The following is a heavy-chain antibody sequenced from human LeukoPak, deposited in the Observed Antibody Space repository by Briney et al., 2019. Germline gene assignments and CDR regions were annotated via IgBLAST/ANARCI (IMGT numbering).Heavy chain of an antibody. CDR2: INSDGSST. CDR3: ARDPSARDYDFWSGYSTGDAFDI. CDR1: GFTFSSYW. D-gene: IGHD3-3*01. Sequence: GGSLRLSCAASGFTFSSYWMHWVRQAPGKGLVWVSRINSDGSSTSYVDSVKGRFTISRDNAKNTLYLQMNSLRAEDTAVYYCARDPSARDYDFWSGYSTGDAFDIWGQGTMVTVSP. J-gene: IGHJ3*02. V-gene: IGHV3-74*01.